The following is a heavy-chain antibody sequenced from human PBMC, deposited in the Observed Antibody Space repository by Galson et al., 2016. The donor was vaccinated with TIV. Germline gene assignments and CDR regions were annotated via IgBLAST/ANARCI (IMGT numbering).Heavy chain of an antibody. V-gene: IGHV3-23*01. J-gene: IGHJ4*03. CDR3: ARRDVRGITVVRGVQYYFDY. CDR2: ISSGGTT. Sequence: SLRLSCAVSGFPFRSYNMNWVRQAPGKGLEWVSGISSGGTTYYADSVKGRFTVSRDNSKNTLYLQMSSLRAEDTAVYFCARRDVRGITVVRGVQYYFDYWGQGTTVTVSS. D-gene: IGHD3-10*01. CDR1: GFPFRSYN.